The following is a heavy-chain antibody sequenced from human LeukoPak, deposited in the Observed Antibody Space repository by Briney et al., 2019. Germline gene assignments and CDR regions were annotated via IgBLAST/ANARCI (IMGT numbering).Heavy chain of an antibody. D-gene: IGHD3-22*01. CDR1: GFTFSSYG. CDR3: AKGRYYDSSGYPIDY. V-gene: IGHV3-30*02. J-gene: IGHJ4*02. CDR2: IWYGGSNK. Sequence: GGSLRLSCAASGFTFSSYGMHWVRQAPGKGLEWVAVIWYGGSNKYYADSVKGRFTISRDNSKNTLYLQMNSLRAEDTAVYYCAKGRYYDSSGYPIDYWGQGTLVTVSS.